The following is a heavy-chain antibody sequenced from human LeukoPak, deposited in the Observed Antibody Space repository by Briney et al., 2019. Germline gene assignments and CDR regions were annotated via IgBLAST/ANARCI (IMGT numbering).Heavy chain of an antibody. V-gene: IGHV1-2*06. D-gene: IGHD3-22*01. CDR1: GYTFTGYY. CDR3: ARDFYDNSGYLPSY. J-gene: IGHJ4*02. CDR2: INPNTGGT. Sequence: ASVKVSCKASGYTFTGYYMHWVRQAPGQGLEWMGRINPNTGGTNNAQKFQGRVTMTRDTSISTASMELSRLKSDDTAVYYCARDFYDNSGYLPSYWGQGTLVTVSS.